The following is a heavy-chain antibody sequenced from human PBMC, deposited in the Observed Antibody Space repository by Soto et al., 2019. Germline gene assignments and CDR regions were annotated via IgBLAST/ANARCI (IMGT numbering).Heavy chain of an antibody. CDR3: AKSTGCIGGICN. J-gene: IGHJ4*02. D-gene: IGHD2-15*01. Sequence: GGSLRLYWGASRFTFSSSSMTWVRHSPGKSLEWVSAITGIWCATEYADSGEGRFAISRENYKNTLYLQMDSLRAGDTAVYYCAKSTGCIGGICNWGQGAQVTVSS. V-gene: IGHV3-23*01. CDR2: ITGIWCAT. CDR1: RFTFSSSS.